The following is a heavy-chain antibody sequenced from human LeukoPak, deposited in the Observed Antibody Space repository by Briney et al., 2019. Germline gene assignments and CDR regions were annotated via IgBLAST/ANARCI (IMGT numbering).Heavy chain of an antibody. CDR2: INPNSGGT. Sequence: ASVKVSCKASGYTFTGYYMHWVRQAPEQGLEWMGWINPNSGGTNYAQKFQGRVTMTGDTSISTAYMELGRLRSDDTAVYYCARDTGRGATTPRVWFDPWGQGTLVTVSS. CDR1: GYTFTGYY. D-gene: IGHD4/OR15-4a*01. CDR3: ARDTGRGATTPRVWFDP. J-gene: IGHJ5*02. V-gene: IGHV1-2*02.